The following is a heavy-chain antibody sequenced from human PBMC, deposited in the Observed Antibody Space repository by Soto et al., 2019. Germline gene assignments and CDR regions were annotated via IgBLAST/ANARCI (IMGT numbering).Heavy chain of an antibody. CDR1: GYTFTGYY. V-gene: IGHV1-2*04. Sequence: ASVKVSCKASGYTFTGYYMHWVRQAPGQGLEWMGWINPNSGGTNYAQKFQGWVTMTRDTSISTAYMELSRLRSDDTAVYYCARGNNWYQGMDVWGQGTTVTVSS. CDR2: INPNSGGT. D-gene: IGHD2-2*01. CDR3: ARGNNWYQGMDV. J-gene: IGHJ6*02.